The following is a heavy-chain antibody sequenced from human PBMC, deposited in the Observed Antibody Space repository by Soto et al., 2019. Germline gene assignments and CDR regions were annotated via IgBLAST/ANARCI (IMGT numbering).Heavy chain of an antibody. J-gene: IGHJ4*02. CDR1: GYTFTSSY. V-gene: IGHV1-46*03. CDR3: ARSLMEGDY. D-gene: IGHD3-10*01. Sequence: QVQLIQSGAEVKKPGASVKVSCKASGYTFTSSYIHWVRQAPGQGLEWMAIINPNGGSTNYAQKFQGTVTMTRDTSTSTVYMELSSLTSEDTAAYYCARSLMEGDYWGQGTVVTVSS. CDR2: INPNGGST.